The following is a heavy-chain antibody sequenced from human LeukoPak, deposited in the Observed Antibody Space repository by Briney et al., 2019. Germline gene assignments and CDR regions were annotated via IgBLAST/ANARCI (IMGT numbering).Heavy chain of an antibody. J-gene: IGHJ4*02. D-gene: IGHD4-17*01. Sequence: PGRSLRLSCAASGFTFSSYGMHWVRQAPGKGLEWVGFIRSKAYGGTTEYAASVKGRFTISRDDSKSIAYLQMNSLKTEDTAVYYCTRVAYGDHAPFDYWGQGTLVTVSS. V-gene: IGHV3-49*04. CDR2: IRSKAYGGTT. CDR3: TRVAYGDHAPFDY. CDR1: GFTFSSYG.